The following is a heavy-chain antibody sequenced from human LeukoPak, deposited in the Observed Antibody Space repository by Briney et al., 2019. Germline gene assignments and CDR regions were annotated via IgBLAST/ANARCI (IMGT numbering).Heavy chain of an antibody. CDR2: IYTSGST. V-gene: IGHV4-61*02. D-gene: IGHD6-6*01. CDR3: ARDGPHFHSSIAAPEDAFDI. J-gene: IGHJ3*02. Sequence: KPSETLSLTCTVSGGSISSGSYYWSWIRQPAGKGLERIGRIYTSGSTNYNPSLKSRVTISVDTSKNQFSLKLSSVTAADTAVYYCARDGPHFHSSIAAPEDAFDIWGQGTMVTVSS. CDR1: GGSISSGSYY.